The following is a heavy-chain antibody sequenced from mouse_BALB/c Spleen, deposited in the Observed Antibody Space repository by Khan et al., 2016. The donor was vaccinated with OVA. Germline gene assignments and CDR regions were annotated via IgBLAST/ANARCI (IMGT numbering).Heavy chain of an antibody. Sequence: QVQLKQSGPGLVAPSQSLSITCTVPGFSLTSHGVHWVRQPPGKGLEWLGVIWAGGSTNYNSALMSRLSISKDSFKSQVFLKMNSLQTDDTAMYYCARNREPDYFNYWGQGTTLTVSS. J-gene: IGHJ2*01. CDR2: IWAGGST. CDR3: ARNREPDYFNY. CDR1: GFSLTSHG. V-gene: IGHV2-9*02.